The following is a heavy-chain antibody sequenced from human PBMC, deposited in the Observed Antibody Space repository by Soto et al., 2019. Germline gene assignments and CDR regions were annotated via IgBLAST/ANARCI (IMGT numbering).Heavy chain of an antibody. CDR2: INAGNGNT. V-gene: IGHV1-3*01. CDR1: GYTLTSYA. D-gene: IGHD3-10*01. J-gene: IGHJ4*02. CDR3: ARDMGFGPSDY. Sequence: GASAKVSCKASGYTLTSYAMHGVRQAPGQRLEWMGWINAGNGNTKYSQKFQGRVTITRDTSASTAYMELSSLRSEDTAVYYCARDMGFGPSDYWGQGTLVTVSS.